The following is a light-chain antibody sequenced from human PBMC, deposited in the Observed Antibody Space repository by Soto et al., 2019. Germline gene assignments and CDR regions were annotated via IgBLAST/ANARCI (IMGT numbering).Light chain of an antibody. CDR2: KAS. J-gene: IGKJ2*01. V-gene: IGKV1-5*03. CDR1: QSIRSW. Sequence: DIQMTQSPSTLSASVGDRVTITCRASQSIRSWLAWYQQKQGKAPKLLIYKASSLESGVPSRFSGSGSGTEFTLTISSLQPDEFATYYCQQYNSYSYTCGQGPKLEIK. CDR3: QQYNSYSYT.